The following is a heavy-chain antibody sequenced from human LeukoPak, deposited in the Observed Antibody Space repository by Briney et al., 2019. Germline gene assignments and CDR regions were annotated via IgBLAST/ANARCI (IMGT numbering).Heavy chain of an antibody. D-gene: IGHD3-9*01. CDR1: GFTFTTYG. V-gene: IGHV3-23*01. Sequence: GGSLRLSCSASGFTFTTYGMNWVRQAPGKGLEWVSAISGSGGSTYYADSVKGRFTISRDNSKNTLYLQMNSLRAEDTAVYYCAKDLRYFDWSTGGYMDVWGKGTTVTVSS. J-gene: IGHJ6*03. CDR3: AKDLRYFDWSTGGYMDV. CDR2: ISGSGGST.